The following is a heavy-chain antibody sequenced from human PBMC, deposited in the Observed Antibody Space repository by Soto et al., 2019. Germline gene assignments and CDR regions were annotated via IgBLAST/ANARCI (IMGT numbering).Heavy chain of an antibody. CDR2: IWYDGSNK. D-gene: IGHD3-10*01. CDR3: AREGYYYGSGSYSNWFDP. J-gene: IGHJ5*02. V-gene: IGHV3-33*08. Sequence: GGSLRLSCAASGFTFSSYGMHWVRQAPGKGLEWVAVIWYDGSNKYYADSVKGRFTISRDNSKNTLYLQMNSLRAEDTAVYYCAREGYYYGSGSYSNWFDPWGQGTLVTVSS. CDR1: GFTFSSYG.